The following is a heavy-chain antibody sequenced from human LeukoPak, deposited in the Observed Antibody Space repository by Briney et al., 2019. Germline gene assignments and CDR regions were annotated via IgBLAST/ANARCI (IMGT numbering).Heavy chain of an antibody. CDR2: IYTSGST. CDR1: GGSISSYH. V-gene: IGHV4-4*07. D-gene: IGHD2-2*01. CDR3: AGVVSAANAGSYVDY. J-gene: IGHJ4*02. Sequence: SETLSLTCTVSGGSISSYHWSWIRQPAGKGLEWIGRIYTSGSTNYNPSLKSRVTMSVGTSKNQFSLKLSSVTAADTAVYYCAGVVSAANAGSYVDYWGQGTLVTVSS.